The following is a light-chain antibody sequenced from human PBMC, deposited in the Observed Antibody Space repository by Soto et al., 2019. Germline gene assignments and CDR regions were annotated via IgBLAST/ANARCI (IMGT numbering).Light chain of an antibody. Sequence: QSVLTQPASVSGSPGQSITISCTGTSSDVGGYNYVSWYQQHPGKAPKLMIYDVSNRPSGVSNRFSGSKSGNTASLTISGLQAEDEADYYCSSYTSSITVLFGGGTQLTVL. CDR3: SSYTSSITVL. V-gene: IGLV2-14*01. J-gene: IGLJ2*01. CDR1: SSDVGGYNY. CDR2: DVS.